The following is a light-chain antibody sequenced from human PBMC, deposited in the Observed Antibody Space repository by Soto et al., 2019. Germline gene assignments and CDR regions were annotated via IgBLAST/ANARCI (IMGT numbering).Light chain of an antibody. CDR3: SSYTSSSTVV. CDR2: EVS. CDR1: SSDVGGYKY. J-gene: IGLJ2*01. V-gene: IGLV2-14*01. Sequence: QSALTQPASVSGSPGQSITISCTGTSSDVGGYKYVSWYQQHPGKAPKLMISEVSNRPSGVSNRFSGSKSGNTASLTISGLQAEDEADYYGSSYTSSSTVVFGGGTKLTVL.